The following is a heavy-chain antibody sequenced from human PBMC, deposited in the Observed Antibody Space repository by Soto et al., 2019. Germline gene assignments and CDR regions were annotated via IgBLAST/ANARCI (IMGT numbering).Heavy chain of an antibody. J-gene: IGHJ4*02. Sequence: ASVKVACKTSGYTFTSYYMHWVRQAPVQGLKWMGIINPSGGSTSYAQKFQGRVTMTRDTSTSTVYMELSSLRSEDTAVYYCAREDYNNHGQFDYWGRRTLVTVSS. V-gene: IGHV1-46*01. D-gene: IGHD4-4*01. CDR2: INPSGGST. CDR3: AREDYNNHGQFDY. CDR1: GYTFTSYY.